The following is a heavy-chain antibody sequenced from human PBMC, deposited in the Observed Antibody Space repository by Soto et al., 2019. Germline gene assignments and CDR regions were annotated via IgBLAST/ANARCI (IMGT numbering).Heavy chain of an antibody. CDR3: ARAHSSSWGYYYGMDV. CDR1: GFTFDDYG. J-gene: IGHJ6*02. D-gene: IGHD6-13*01. V-gene: IGHV3-20*04. Sequence: AGGSLRLSCAASGFTFDDYGMSWVRQAPGKGLEWVSGINWNGGSTGYADSVKGRFTISRDNAKNSLYLQMNSLRAEDTALYYCARAHSSSWGYYYGMDVWGQGTTVTVSS. CDR2: INWNGGST.